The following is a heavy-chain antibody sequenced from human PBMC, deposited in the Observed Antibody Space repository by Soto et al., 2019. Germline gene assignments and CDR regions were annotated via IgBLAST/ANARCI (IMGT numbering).Heavy chain of an antibody. CDR3: AENLMERFGFYYYYYYGMDV. CDR1: GGTFSSYA. V-gene: IGHV1-69*12. CDR2: IIPIFGTA. D-gene: IGHD1-1*01. Sequence: QVQLVQSGAEVKKPGSSVKVSCKASGGTFSSYAISWVRQAPGQGLEWMGGIIPIFGTANYAQKFQGRVTITADESTSTAYMELSSLRSEDTAVYYCAENLMERFGFYYYYYYGMDVWGQGTTVTVSS. J-gene: IGHJ6*02.